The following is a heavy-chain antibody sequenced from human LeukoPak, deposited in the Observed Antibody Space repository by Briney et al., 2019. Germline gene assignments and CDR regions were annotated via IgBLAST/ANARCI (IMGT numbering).Heavy chain of an antibody. D-gene: IGHD3-22*01. J-gene: IGHJ4*02. CDR1: GYTFTSYG. CDR3: ARVGDSSGYYPAYYFDY. Sequence: ASVNVSCTASGYTFTSYGISWVRQAPGQGLEWMGWISAYNGNTNYAQKLQGRVTMTTDTSTSTAYMELRSLRSDDTAVYYCARVGDSSGYYPAYYFDYWGQGTLVTVSS. V-gene: IGHV1-18*01. CDR2: ISAYNGNT.